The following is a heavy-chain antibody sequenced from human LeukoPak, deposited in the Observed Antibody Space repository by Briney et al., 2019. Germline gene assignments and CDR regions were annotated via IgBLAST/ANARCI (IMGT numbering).Heavy chain of an antibody. V-gene: IGHV1-2*06. CDR3: ARERDYGDRVKDY. Sequence: ASVKVSCKASGYTFTGYYMHWVRQAPGQGLEWMGRINPNSGGTNYAQKFQGRVTMTRDTSISTAYMELSGLRSDDTAVYYGARERDYGDRVKDYWGQGTLVTVSS. D-gene: IGHD4-17*01. CDR1: GYTFTGYY. CDR2: INPNSGGT. J-gene: IGHJ4*02.